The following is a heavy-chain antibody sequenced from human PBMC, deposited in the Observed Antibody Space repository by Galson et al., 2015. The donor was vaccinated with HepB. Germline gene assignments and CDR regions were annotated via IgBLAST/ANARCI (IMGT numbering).Heavy chain of an antibody. V-gene: IGHV6-1*01. CDR1: GDSVSSNSAG. D-gene: IGHD1-26*01. CDR2: TFYRSRWYN. J-gene: IGHJ4*02. Sequence: CAIYGDSVSSNSAGWNWIRQSPSSGLEWLGRTFYRSRWYNEYAMSVRSRITINADTSKNQFSLQLNSVTPDDTAIYYCTRGMGDTGLDYWGQGTLVTVSS. CDR3: TRGMGDTGLDY.